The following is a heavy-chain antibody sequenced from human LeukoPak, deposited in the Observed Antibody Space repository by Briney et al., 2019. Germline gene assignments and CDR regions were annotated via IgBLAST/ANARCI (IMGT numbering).Heavy chain of an antibody. Sequence: GGSLRLTCAASGFTFSNSAMYWVRQAPGKGLEFVSVISTNGDRTYYADSVKGRFTISRDNSKNTLYLQMGSLRADDMAVYYCARGVAISSSGWYDTFDYWGQGALVTISS. D-gene: IGHD6-19*01. CDR1: GFTFSNSA. V-gene: IGHV3-64*02. CDR2: ISTNGDRT. J-gene: IGHJ4*02. CDR3: ARGVAISSSGWYDTFDY.